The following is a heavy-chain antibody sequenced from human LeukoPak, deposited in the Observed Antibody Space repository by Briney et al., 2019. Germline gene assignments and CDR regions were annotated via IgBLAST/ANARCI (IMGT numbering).Heavy chain of an antibody. CDR2: ISYDGSNK. V-gene: IGHV3-30*04. D-gene: IGHD3-10*01. CDR3: AKDRDYYGSGSPGGWFDP. J-gene: IGHJ5*02. Sequence: GRSLRLSCAASGFTFSSYAMHWVRQAPGKGLEWVAVISYDGSNKYYADSVKGRFTISRDNSKNTLYLQMNSLRAEDTAVYYCAKDRDYYGSGSPGGWFDPWGQGTLVTVSS. CDR1: GFTFSSYA.